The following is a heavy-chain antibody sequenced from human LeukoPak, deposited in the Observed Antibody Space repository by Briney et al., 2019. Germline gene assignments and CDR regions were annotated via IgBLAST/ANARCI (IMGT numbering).Heavy chain of an antibody. D-gene: IGHD4-23*01. V-gene: IGHV4-39*07. Sequence: SETLSLTCSVSGGSMSSGSYYRGWVRQPPRKGLERIGGIYYRGIPYHNPSLRSRVSISVDTSKNEFSLKVSSVTAADTAVYYCARETVITLSVRVNWFDPWGQGTLVTVSS. CDR1: GGSMSSGSYY. CDR3: ARETVITLSVRVNWFDP. CDR2: IYYRGIP. J-gene: IGHJ5*02.